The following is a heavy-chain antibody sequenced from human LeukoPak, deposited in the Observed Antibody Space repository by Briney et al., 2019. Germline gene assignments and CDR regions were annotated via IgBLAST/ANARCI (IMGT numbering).Heavy chain of an antibody. Sequence: SETLSLTCTVSGGSISSSSYYWGWIRQPPGKGLEWIGSIYYSGSTYYDPSLKSRVTISEDTSKNQFSLKLSSVTAADTAVYYCARRSSSWYSKIDSWGQGTLVTVSS. CDR3: ARRSSSWYSKIDS. CDR2: IYYSGST. V-gene: IGHV4-39*01. CDR1: GGSISSSSYY. D-gene: IGHD6-13*01. J-gene: IGHJ4*02.